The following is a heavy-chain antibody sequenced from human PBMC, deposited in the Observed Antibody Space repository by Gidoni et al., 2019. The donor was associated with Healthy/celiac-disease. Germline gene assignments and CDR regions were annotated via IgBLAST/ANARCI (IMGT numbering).Heavy chain of an antibody. CDR2: IWYDGSNK. J-gene: IGHJ6*02. V-gene: IGHV3-33*01. CDR1: GFTFSSYA. CDR3: ARARNYDFWSGYFSPPHYYGMDV. D-gene: IGHD3-3*01. Sequence: QVQLVESGGGVVQPGRSLRLSCAASGFTFSSYAMHWVRQAPGKGLEWVAVIWYDGSNKYYADSVKGRFTISRDNSKNTLYLQMNSLRAEDTAVYYCARARNYDFWSGYFSPPHYYGMDVWGQGTTVTVSS.